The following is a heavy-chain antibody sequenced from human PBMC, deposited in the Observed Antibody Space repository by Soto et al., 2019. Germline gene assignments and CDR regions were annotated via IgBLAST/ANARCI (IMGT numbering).Heavy chain of an antibody. CDR1: GGSFSGYY. J-gene: IGHJ6*02. V-gene: IGHV4-34*01. Sequence: SETLSLTCAVNGGSFSGYYWSWIRQPPGKGLEWIGEINHSGRTNLNPSLTSRLSTSVDTSKNHFTLTLTSVTAADTAVYYCARGPRCINNSCSNESYHFGMDVWGQGTTVTVSS. D-gene: IGHD2-2*01. CDR2: INHSGRT. CDR3: ARGPRCINNSCSNESYHFGMDV.